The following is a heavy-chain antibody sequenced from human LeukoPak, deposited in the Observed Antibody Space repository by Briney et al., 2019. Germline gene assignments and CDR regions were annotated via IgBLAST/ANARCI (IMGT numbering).Heavy chain of an antibody. V-gene: IGHV1-2*02. CDR1: GSTFTAYY. CDR3: AALDFYVSTDAFDI. J-gene: IGHJ3*02. D-gene: IGHD3-22*01. CDR2: INPNSGGT. Sequence: ASVKVSCKASGSTFTAYYMHWVRQAPGQGLEWMGWINPNSGGTNYAQKFQGRVTMTRDTSISTAYMELSRLRSDDTAVYHCAALDFYVSTDAFDIWGQGTMVTVSS.